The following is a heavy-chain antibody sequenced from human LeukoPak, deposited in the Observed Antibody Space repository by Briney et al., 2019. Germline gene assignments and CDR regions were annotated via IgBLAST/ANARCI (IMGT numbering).Heavy chain of an antibody. CDR3: ARDRGSSSWATYNWFDP. CDR2: ISSSSSYI. CDR1: GFTFSSYA. J-gene: IGHJ5*02. D-gene: IGHD6-13*01. V-gene: IGHV3-21*01. Sequence: PGGSLRLSCAASGFTFSSYAMHWVRQAPGKGLEWVSSISSSSSYIYYADSVKGRFTISRDNAKNSLYLQMNSLRAEDTAVYYCARDRGSSSWATYNWFDPWGQGTLVTVSS.